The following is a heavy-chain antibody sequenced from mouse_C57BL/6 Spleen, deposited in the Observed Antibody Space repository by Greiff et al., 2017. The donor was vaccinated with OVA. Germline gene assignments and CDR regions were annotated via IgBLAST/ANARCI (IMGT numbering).Heavy chain of an antibody. J-gene: IGHJ2*01. V-gene: IGHV3-6*01. CDR1: GYSITSGYY. CDR3: ARSYSNPYYFDY. CDR2: ISYDGSN. D-gene: IGHD2-5*01. Sequence: VQLQQSGPGLVKPSQSLSLTCSVTGYSITSGYYWNWIRQFPGNKLEWMGYISYDGSNNYNPSLKNRISITRDTSKNQFFLKLNSVTTEDTATYYCARSYSNPYYFDYWGQGTTLTVSS.